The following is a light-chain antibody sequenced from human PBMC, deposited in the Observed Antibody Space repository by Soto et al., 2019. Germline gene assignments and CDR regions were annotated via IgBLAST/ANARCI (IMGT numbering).Light chain of an antibody. CDR2: GAS. V-gene: IGKV3D-15*01. CDR3: QQFNSYPLLFT. CDR1: QNVRSN. J-gene: IGKJ3*01. Sequence: EIMMTQSPATLSVSLGERATLFCRASQNVRSNLAWYQQKPGQAPRLLIHGASSRATGIPDRFSGSGFGTEFTLTINSLQSEDFATYYCQQFNSYPLLFTFGPGTRVEIK.